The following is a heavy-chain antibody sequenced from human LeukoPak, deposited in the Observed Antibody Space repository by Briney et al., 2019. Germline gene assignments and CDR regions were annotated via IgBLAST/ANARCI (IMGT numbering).Heavy chain of an antibody. CDR1: GFIFSSYI. J-gene: IGHJ4*02. CDR2: ISSSSSYI. Sequence: KPGGSLGLSCAASGFIFSSYIMNWVRQAPGKGLEWVSSISSSSSYIYYADSVKGRFTISRDNAKNSLYLQMNSLSAEDTAVYYCARDAAESYYGYWGQGTLVTVSS. CDR3: ARDAAESYYGY. D-gene: IGHD1-26*01. V-gene: IGHV3-21*01.